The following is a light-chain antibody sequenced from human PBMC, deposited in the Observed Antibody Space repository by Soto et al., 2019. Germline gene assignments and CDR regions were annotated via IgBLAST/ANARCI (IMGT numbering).Light chain of an antibody. Sequence: QSVLTQPPSVSAAPGQKVTISCSGSSSNIGNNYVSWYQQLPGTAPKLLIYDNSKRPSGIPDRFSGSKSGTPATLGITGLQTGDEADYYCGTWDSSLSAGVFGGGTKVTGL. CDR2: DNS. V-gene: IGLV1-51*01. CDR3: GTWDSSLSAGV. CDR1: SSNIGNNY. J-gene: IGLJ2*01.